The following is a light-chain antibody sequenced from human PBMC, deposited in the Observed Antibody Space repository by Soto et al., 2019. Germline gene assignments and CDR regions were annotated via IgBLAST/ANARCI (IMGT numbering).Light chain of an antibody. CDR2: GAS. CDR3: QQGHNWPLT. CDR1: QSINSE. J-gene: IGKJ2*01. Sequence: EIVMTQSPATLSLSPGERAALSCRPSQSINSELAWYQQKPGQPPRLLIYGASTRATGVPARFTGSESGSEFTLTISGLQSEDFAVYYCQQGHNWPLTFGQGTRLEI. V-gene: IGKV3-15*01.